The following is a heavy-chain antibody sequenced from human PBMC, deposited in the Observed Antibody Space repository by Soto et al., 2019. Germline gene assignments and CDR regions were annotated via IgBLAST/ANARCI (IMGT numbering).Heavy chain of an antibody. CDR2: TYYRSRWFT. Sequence: SQTLSITCAISGDSISSDTAACGWIRQSPSRGLEWLGRTYYRSRWFTDYALSVKSRITINPDTSKNQFSLQLNSVTPEDTAVYYCAREVTTRPQFDLWGQGTLVTVSS. CDR1: GDSISSDTAA. J-gene: IGHJ4*02. D-gene: IGHD1-1*01. V-gene: IGHV6-1*01. CDR3: AREVTTRPQFDL.